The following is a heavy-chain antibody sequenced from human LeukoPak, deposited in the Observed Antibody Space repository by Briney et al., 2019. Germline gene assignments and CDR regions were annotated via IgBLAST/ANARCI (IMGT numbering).Heavy chain of an antibody. CDR2: INPNSGGT. Sequence: ASVKVSCKASGYTFTGYYMHWVRQAHGQGLGWMGWINPNSGGTNYAQKFQGRVTMTRDTSISTAYMELSRLRSDDTAVYYCARRIYDFWSGYYTGPGFAFDIWGQGTMVTVS. V-gene: IGHV1-2*02. J-gene: IGHJ3*02. CDR3: ARRIYDFWSGYYTGPGFAFDI. D-gene: IGHD3-3*01. CDR1: GYTFTGYY.